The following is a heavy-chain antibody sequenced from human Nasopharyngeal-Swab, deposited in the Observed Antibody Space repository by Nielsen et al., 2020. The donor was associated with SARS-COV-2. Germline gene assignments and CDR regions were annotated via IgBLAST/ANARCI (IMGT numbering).Heavy chain of an antibody. Sequence: WGRQDPGQGLEWMGIIKPSGGSTSYAQKFQGRVTMTRDTSTSTVYMELSSLRSEDTAVYYCARVISLGEYYFDYWGQGTLVTVSS. V-gene: IGHV1-46*01. D-gene: IGHD3-10*01. CDR2: IKPSGGST. CDR3: ARVISLGEYYFDY. J-gene: IGHJ4*02.